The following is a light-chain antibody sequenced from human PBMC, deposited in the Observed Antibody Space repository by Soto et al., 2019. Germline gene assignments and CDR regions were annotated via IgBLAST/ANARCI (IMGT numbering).Light chain of an antibody. CDR2: DVT. V-gene: IGLV2-14*03. CDR1: SSDVGGYNY. J-gene: IGLJ1*01. CDR3: SSYTTSNTRQIV. Sequence: QSALTQPASVSGSPGQPITISCTGTSSDVGGYNYVSWYQHHPGKAPKLIIYDVTNRPSGVSNPFSGSKSGNTASLTISGLQPEDEADYYCSSYTTSNTRQIVFGTGTKVTVL.